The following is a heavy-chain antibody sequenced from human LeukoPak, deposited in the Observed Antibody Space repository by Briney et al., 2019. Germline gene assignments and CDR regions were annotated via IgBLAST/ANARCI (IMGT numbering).Heavy chain of an antibody. V-gene: IGHV1-2*02. CDR3: ARTPPGGDVDH. CDR1: GYTFTGYY. D-gene: IGHD3-16*01. Sequence: ASVKVSCKASGYTFTGYYMHWVRQAPGQGLEWMGWINPNSGGTSYAHKFQGRVTMTRDTSITTAYMELSSLRSEDTAVYYCARTPPGGDVDHWGEGTLVTVSS. CDR2: INPNSGGT. J-gene: IGHJ4*02.